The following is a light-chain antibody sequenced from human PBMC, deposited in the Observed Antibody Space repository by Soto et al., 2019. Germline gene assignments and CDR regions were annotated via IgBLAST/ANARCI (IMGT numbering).Light chain of an antibody. CDR2: AAS. Sequence: DIQMTQSPSSLSASVGDRVTITCRASQSISSYLNWYQQKPGKAPKLLIYAASSLQSGVPSRFSGSGSGTDFPLTISSLQPEDFATYYCQQSYSTPRTFGQGTKVAIK. J-gene: IGKJ1*01. CDR3: QQSYSTPRT. CDR1: QSISSY. V-gene: IGKV1-39*01.